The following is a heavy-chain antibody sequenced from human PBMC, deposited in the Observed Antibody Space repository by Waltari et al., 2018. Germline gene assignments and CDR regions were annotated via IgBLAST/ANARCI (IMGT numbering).Heavy chain of an antibody. D-gene: IGHD2-15*01. Sequence: QVQLQESGPGLVKPSQTLSLTCTVSGGSISSGSYYWSWIRQPAGKGLEWIGYIYTSGSTNYNPSLKSRVTISVDTSKTQFSLKLSSVTAADTAVYYCAGYCSGGSCTIGFDPWGQGTLVTVSS. V-gene: IGHV4-61*09. CDR1: GGSISSGSYY. CDR2: IYTSGST. CDR3: AGYCSGGSCTIGFDP. J-gene: IGHJ5*02.